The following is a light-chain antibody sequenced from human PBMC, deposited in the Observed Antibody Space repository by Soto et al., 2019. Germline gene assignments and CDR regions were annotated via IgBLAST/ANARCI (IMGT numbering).Light chain of an antibody. Sequence: QSALTQPTSVSGSPGQSITISCTGTSSDVGGYNYVSWYQQHPGKVPKVMIFEVSNRPSGISHRFSGSKSGNTASLTISGLQAEDEADYYCSSYTRSTTLDVVFGGGTKVTVL. CDR3: SSYTRSTTLDVV. V-gene: IGLV2-14*01. CDR1: SSDVGGYNY. CDR2: EVS. J-gene: IGLJ2*01.